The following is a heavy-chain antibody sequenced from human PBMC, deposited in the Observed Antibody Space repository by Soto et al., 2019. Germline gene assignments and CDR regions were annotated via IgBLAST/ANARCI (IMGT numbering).Heavy chain of an antibody. J-gene: IGHJ5*02. Sequence: PSETLSLTCTVSGDSISRGAYYWTWIRQHPVKGLEWVGYIYNSGSTNYNPSLKSRVTISLDTAKNQFSLKLSSVTAADTAVYYCARHLGYDSSGYYRNWFDPWGQGTLVTVSS. CDR2: IYNSGST. V-gene: IGHV4-30-4*08. CDR3: ARHLGYDSSGYYRNWFDP. CDR1: GDSISRGAYY. D-gene: IGHD3-22*01.